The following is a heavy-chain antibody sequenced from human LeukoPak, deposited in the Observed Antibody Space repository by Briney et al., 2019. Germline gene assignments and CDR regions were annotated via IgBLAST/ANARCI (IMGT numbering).Heavy chain of an antibody. Sequence: GGSLRLSCAASGFTFSTYNMHWVRQAPGKGLEWVAVVSYDGRIEYHADSVRGRFTISRDNSKNTLYLQMNSLRAEDTAVYYCARGRYYLEYWGQGTLVTLSS. D-gene: IGHD3-10*01. J-gene: IGHJ4*02. CDR3: ARGRYYLEY. V-gene: IGHV3-30*04. CDR2: VSYDGRIE. CDR1: GFTFSTYN.